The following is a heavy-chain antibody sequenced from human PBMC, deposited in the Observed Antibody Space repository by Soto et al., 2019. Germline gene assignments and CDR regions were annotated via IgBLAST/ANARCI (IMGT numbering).Heavy chain of an antibody. J-gene: IGHJ4*02. CDR1: GFRFSYYY. CDR2: IRSSDNTR. V-gene: IGHV3-11*01. D-gene: IGHD2-2*01. CDR3: ARGNALYDY. Sequence: LRLSCAASGFRFSYYYMSWIRQAPGKGLEWVSYIRSSDNTRYYADSVKGRFTISRDNAKNSLYLQMNSLRAEDTAVYYCARGNALYDYWGQGILVTVSS.